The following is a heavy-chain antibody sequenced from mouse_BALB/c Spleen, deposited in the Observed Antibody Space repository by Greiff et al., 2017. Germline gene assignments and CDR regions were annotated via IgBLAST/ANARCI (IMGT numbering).Heavy chain of an antibody. CDR3: ARDYGNYERFAY. V-gene: IGHV14-3*02. D-gene: IGHD2-1*01. Sequence: VQLQQSGAELVKPGASVKLSCTASGFNIKDTYMHWVKQRPEQGLEWIGRIDPANGNTKYDPKFQGKATITADTSSNTAYLQLSSLTSEDTAVYYCARDYGNYERFAYWGQGTLVTVSA. CDR1: GFNIKDTY. CDR2: IDPANGNT. J-gene: IGHJ3*01.